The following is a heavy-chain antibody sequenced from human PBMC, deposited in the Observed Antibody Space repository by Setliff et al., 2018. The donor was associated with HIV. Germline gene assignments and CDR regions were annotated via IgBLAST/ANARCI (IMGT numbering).Heavy chain of an antibody. J-gene: IGHJ6*03. CDR1: GFRFASHS. CDR3: VREGGVRGVIFYLDV. D-gene: IGHD3-10*01. V-gene: IGHV3-48*01. Sequence: GGSLRLSCAPSGFRFASHSMNWVRQAPGKGLEWISYISSSSSTIYYADSVEGRFTVSRDNAKTSMYLQMDNLRAEDTAVYYCVREGGVRGVIFYLDVWGEGTAVTVSS. CDR2: ISSSSSTI.